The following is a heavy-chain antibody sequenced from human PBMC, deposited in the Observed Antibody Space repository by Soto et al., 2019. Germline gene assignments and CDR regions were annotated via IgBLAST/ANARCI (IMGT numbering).Heavy chain of an antibody. CDR3: ASSFVLISPDDYYFDY. CDR2: ISAYNGNT. CDR1: GYTFTSYG. Sequence: QVQLVQSGAEVKKPGASVKVSCKASGYTFTSYGISWVRQAPGQGLEWMGWISAYNGNTNYALKLQGRVTMTTDTSTSTAYMELRSLRSDDTAVYYCASSFVLISPDDYYFDYWGQGTLVTVSS. J-gene: IGHJ4*02. V-gene: IGHV1-18*04. D-gene: IGHD2-21*02.